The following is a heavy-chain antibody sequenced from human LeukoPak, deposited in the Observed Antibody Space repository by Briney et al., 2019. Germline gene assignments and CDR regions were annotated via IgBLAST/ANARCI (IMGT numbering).Heavy chain of an antibody. V-gene: IGHV3-30*02. CDR1: GFTFSSYG. J-gene: IGHJ6*04. CDR3: AKEPLFRIFGVVTHDVGDV. D-gene: IGHD3-3*01. Sequence: GGSLRLSCAASGFTFSSYGMHWVRQAPGKGLEWVAFIRYDGSNKYYADSVKGRFTISRDNSKNTLYLQMNSLRAEDTAVYYCAKEPLFRIFGVVTHDVGDVWGKGTTVTVSS. CDR2: IRYDGSNK.